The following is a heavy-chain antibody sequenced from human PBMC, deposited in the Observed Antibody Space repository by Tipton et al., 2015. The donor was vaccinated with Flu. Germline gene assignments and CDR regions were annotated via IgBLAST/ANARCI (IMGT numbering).Heavy chain of an antibody. V-gene: IGHV3-30*01. D-gene: IGHD3-22*01. CDR2: ISDDGSNK. J-gene: IGHJ4*02. Sequence: SLRLSCAASGFTFSSYAMHWVRQAPGKGLEWVAVISDDGSNKYYADSVKGRFTISRDNSKNTLYLQMNSLRAEDTGVYYCAREGEYYYDSSGLDYWGQGTLVTVSS. CDR1: GFTFSSYA. CDR3: AREGEYYYDSSGLDY.